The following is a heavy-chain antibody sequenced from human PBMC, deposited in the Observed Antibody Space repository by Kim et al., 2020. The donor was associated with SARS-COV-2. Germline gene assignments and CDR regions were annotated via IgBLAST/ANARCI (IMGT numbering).Heavy chain of an antibody. J-gene: IGHJ6*02. CDR3: ARNKGAVFYYYYGMDV. CDR1: GFTVSSNY. CDR2: IYSGGST. D-gene: IGHD3-16*01. V-gene: IGHV3-53*01. Sequence: GGSLRLSCAASGFTVSSNYMSWVRQAPGKGLEWVSVIYSGGSTYYADSVKGRFTISRDNSKNTLYLQMNSLRAEDTAVYYCARNKGAVFYYYYGMDVWGQGTTVTVSS.